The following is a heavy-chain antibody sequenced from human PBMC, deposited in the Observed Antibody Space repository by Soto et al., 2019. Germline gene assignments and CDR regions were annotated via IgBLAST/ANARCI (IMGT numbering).Heavy chain of an antibody. CDR1: GGTFSSYT. CDR3: AARSGGYYYYGMDV. J-gene: IGHJ6*02. V-gene: IGHV1-69*02. CDR2: IIPILGIA. D-gene: IGHD3-10*01. Sequence: QVQLVQSGAEVKKPGSSVKVSCKASGGTFSSYTISWVRQAPGQGLEWMGRIIPILGIANYAQKFQGRVTITADKSTSTAYMEVSSLRSEDTAVYYCAARSGGYYYYGMDVWGQGTTVTVSS.